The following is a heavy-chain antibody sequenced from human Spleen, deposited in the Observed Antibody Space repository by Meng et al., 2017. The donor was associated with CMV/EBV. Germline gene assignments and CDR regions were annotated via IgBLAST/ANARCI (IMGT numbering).Heavy chain of an antibody. D-gene: IGHD3-10*01. CDR1: GFTFDDYG. J-gene: IGHJ6*02. CDR2: IYGNSARI. V-gene: IGHV3-9*01. CDR3: IRDVRPGGADV. Sequence: SLKISCAASGFTFDDYGMSWVRQAPGKGLEWVSGIYGNSARIDYADSVKGRFTISRDNAKNSLYLQMNGLRTEDTAVYYCIRDVRPGGADVWGQGTTVTVSS.